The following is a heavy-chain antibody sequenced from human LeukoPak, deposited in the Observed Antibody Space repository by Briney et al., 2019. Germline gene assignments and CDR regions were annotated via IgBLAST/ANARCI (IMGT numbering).Heavy chain of an antibody. J-gene: IGHJ4*02. CDR3: TRLSKMLRGPDVFYYFEY. CDR2: INQDGSEK. CDR1: GFMFTTYW. V-gene: IGHV3-7*01. Sequence: GGSLRLSCAASGFMFTTYWMSWVRQAPGKGLEWVANINQDGSEKYYVDSLKGRFTVSRDNTKNSLYLQMDSLRAEDTAVYYCTRLSKMLRGPDVFYYFEYWGQGTLVTVSS. D-gene: IGHD3-10*01.